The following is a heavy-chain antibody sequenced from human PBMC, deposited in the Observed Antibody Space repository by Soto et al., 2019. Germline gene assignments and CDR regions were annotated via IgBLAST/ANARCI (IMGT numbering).Heavy chain of an antibody. CDR3: ARDHYDIVVVPTPPSDY. D-gene: IGHD2-2*01. Sequence: GGSLRLSCAASGFTFSSYAMHWVLQAPGKGLEWVAVISYDGSNKYYADSVKGRFTISRDNSKNTLYLQMNSLRAEDTAVYYCARDHYDIVVVPTPPSDYWGQGTLITVSS. J-gene: IGHJ4*02. CDR1: GFTFSSYA. V-gene: IGHV3-30-3*01. CDR2: ISYDGSNK.